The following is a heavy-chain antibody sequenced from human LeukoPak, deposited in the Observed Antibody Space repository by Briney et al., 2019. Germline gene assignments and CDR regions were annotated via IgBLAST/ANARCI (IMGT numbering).Heavy chain of an antibody. J-gene: IGHJ4*02. CDR1: GFTFSAYG. V-gene: IGHV3-30*03. CDR3: ATDSNDYGDY. CDR2: ISYDGTNK. Sequence: PGRSLRLSCVACGFTFSAYGFHWVRQAPGKGLEWVAMISYDGTNKFYADSVKGRFTISRDNSKNTLFLQMNSLRAEDTAVYYCATDSNDYGDYWGQGTLVTVSS. D-gene: IGHD2-21*01.